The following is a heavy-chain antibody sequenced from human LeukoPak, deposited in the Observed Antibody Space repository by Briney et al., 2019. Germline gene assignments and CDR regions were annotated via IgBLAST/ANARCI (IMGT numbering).Heavy chain of an antibody. D-gene: IGHD2-21*01. Sequence: SETLSLTCTVSSGSISSYYWSWIRQPPGKGLEWIGYIYYSGSTNYNPSLKSRVTISVDTSKNQFSLKLSSVTAADTAVYYCARGIGPYYFDYWGQGTLVTVSS. CDR3: ARGIGPYYFDY. CDR2: IYYSGST. J-gene: IGHJ4*02. CDR1: SGSISSYY. V-gene: IGHV4-59*01.